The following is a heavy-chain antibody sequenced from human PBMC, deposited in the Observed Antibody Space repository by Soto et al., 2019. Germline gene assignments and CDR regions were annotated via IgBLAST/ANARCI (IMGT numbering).Heavy chain of an antibody. CDR1: GGSFSGYY. D-gene: IGHD2-8*02. V-gene: IGHV4-34*01. J-gene: IGHJ4*02. Sequence: QVQLQQWGAGLLKPSETLSLTCAVYGGSFSGYYWTWLRQPPGTGLECIGEINHSGSTNYNPSLKSRVNISVDTSKNQFSLKLTSVTAADTAVYYCARDKITGLVDYWGQGTLVTVSS. CDR2: INHSGST. CDR3: ARDKITGLVDY.